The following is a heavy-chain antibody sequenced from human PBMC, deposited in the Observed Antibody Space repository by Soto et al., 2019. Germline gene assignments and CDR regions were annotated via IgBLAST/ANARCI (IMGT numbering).Heavy chain of an antibody. Sequence: QVQLVESGGGVVQPGGSLRLSCSASGFTFSSYGMHWVRQAPGKGLEWVALIWFDDSHKFYADSVKGRFTISRDKSMNTVSLQMNSLRAEDTAIYYCARDRGVVGFRSCDSWGQGTPVTVSS. V-gene: IGHV3-30*02. CDR2: IWFDDSHK. CDR1: GFTFSSYG. CDR3: ARDRGVVGFRSCDS. D-gene: IGHD3-10*01. J-gene: IGHJ4*02.